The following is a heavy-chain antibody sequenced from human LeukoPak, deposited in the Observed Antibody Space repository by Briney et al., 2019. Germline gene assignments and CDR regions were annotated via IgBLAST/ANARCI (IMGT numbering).Heavy chain of an antibody. CDR3: ATLIHIVGVTAKGGFDY. J-gene: IGHJ4*02. Sequence: SETLSLTCTVSGGSISSYYWSWIRQPPGKGLEWIGYIYYSGSTNYNPSLKSRATISVDTSKNQFSLKLSSVTAADTAVYYCATLIHIVGVTAKGGFDYWGQGTLVTVSS. D-gene: IGHD2-21*02. CDR2: IYYSGST. V-gene: IGHV4-59*12. CDR1: GGSISSYY.